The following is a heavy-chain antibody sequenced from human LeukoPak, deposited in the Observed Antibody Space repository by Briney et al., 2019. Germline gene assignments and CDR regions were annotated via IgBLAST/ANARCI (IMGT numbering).Heavy chain of an antibody. V-gene: IGHV4-34*01. CDR1: GGSFSGYY. J-gene: IGHJ3*02. Sequence: SETLSLTCAVYGGSFSGYYWSWIRQPPGKGLEWIGEINHSGSTNYNPSLKSRVTISVDTSKNQFSLKLSSVTAADTAVYYCARQLVTGRAFDIWGQGTMVTVSS. D-gene: IGHD6-13*01. CDR2: INHSGST. CDR3: ARQLVTGRAFDI.